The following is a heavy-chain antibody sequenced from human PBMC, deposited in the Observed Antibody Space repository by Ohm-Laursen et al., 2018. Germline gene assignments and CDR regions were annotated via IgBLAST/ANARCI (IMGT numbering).Heavy chain of an antibody. CDR2: INPNSGGT. J-gene: IGHJ6*02. V-gene: IGHV1-2*02. CDR1: GYTFTGYY. CDR3: ARSHGMDV. Sequence: ASVKVSCKASGYTFTGYYMHWVRQAPGQGLEWMGWINPNSGGTNYAQKFQGRVTMTRDTSTSTVYMELSSLRFEDTAVYYCARSHGMDVWGQGTTVTVSS.